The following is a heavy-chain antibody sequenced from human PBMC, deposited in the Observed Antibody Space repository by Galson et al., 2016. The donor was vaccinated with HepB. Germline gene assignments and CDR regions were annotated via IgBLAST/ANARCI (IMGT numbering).Heavy chain of an antibody. CDR3: ARGVIGQWLSANFDY. D-gene: IGHD6-19*01. CDR2: ISYDGSNE. J-gene: IGHJ4*02. CDR1: RFTFSNYS. Sequence: SLRLSCAASRFTFSNYSMHWVRQAPGKGLEWVAVISYDGSNEYYADSVKGRFIISRDNSKNTVYLQVNSLRAEDTAMYYCARGVIGQWLSANFDYWGQGTLVTVSS. V-gene: IGHV3-30-3*01.